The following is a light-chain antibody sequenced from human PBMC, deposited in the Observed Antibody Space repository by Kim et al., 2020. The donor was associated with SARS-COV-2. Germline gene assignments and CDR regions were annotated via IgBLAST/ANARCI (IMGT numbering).Light chain of an antibody. J-gene: IGKJ5*01. CDR2: DAA. CDR3: RQHSNKPSIT. V-gene: IGKV3-11*01. Sequence: EIVLTQSPATLSLSPGERATLSCRASQSVSSYLAWYQQKPGQAPRLLIYDAANRATGIPARFSGSGSGTDFTLTISSLEPDDFTVYYCRQHSNKPSITFGQGTRLEIK. CDR1: QSVSSY.